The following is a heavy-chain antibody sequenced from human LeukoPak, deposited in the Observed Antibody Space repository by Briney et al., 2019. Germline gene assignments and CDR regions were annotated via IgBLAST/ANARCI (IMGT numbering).Heavy chain of an antibody. CDR2: ISSSGSPI. CDR3: ARVYSSSSGKTFDY. D-gene: IGHD6-6*01. CDR1: GFTFSSYE. Sequence: GGSLRLSCAASGFTFSSYEMNGVRQAPGKGLEWVSYISSSGSPIYYADSVKGRFTISRDNAKNSLYLQMNSLRAEDTAVYYCARVYSSSSGKTFDYWGQGTLVTVSS. V-gene: IGHV3-48*03. J-gene: IGHJ4*02.